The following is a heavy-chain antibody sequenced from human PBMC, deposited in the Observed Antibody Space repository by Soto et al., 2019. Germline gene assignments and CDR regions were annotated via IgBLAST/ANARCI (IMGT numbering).Heavy chain of an antibody. CDR1: GYRFSNYW. Sequence: PGESLKISCQASGYRFSNYWIGWVRQRPGKGLEWMGFIYPADSDTRYSPSSRGQVTFSVDTSTATAFLQWNSLKASDTAIYFCATGILGFYFDSWGQGTQVTLYS. V-gene: IGHV5-51*01. CDR3: ATGILGFYFDS. CDR2: IYPADSDT. J-gene: IGHJ4*02.